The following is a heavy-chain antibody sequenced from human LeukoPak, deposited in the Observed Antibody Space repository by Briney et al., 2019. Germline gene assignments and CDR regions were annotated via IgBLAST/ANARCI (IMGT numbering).Heavy chain of an antibody. D-gene: IGHD3-10*01. CDR1: GFTFSSYE. J-gene: IGHJ4*02. Sequence: PGGSLRLSWAAAGFTFSSYEMNWVRQAPGKGLEWVSYISSSGSTIYYADSVKGRFTISRDNAKNSLYLQMNSLRAEDTAVYYCARDSSYYGSGSFSDWGQGTLVTVSS. CDR2: ISSSGSTI. V-gene: IGHV3-48*03. CDR3: ARDSSYYGSGSFSD.